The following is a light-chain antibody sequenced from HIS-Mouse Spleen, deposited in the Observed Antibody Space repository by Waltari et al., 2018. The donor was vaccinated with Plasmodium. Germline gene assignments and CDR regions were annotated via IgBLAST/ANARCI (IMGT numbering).Light chain of an antibody. CDR1: ALPTKY. Sequence: SYELTQPPSVSVSPGQTARITCPGDALPTKYAFWYQQKSGQAPVLGIYEDSKRPSAIPERFSGSSSGTMATLTISGAQVEDEADYYCYSTDSSGNHRVFGGGTKLTVL. V-gene: IGLV3-10*01. CDR3: YSTDSSGNHRV. CDR2: EDS. J-gene: IGLJ3*02.